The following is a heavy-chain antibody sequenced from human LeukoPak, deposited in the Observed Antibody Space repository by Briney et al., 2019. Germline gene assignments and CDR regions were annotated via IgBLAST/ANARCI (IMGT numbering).Heavy chain of an antibody. D-gene: IGHD5-18*01. CDR2: IYTSGST. CDR3: AGEWIHLFDY. Sequence: SQTLSLTCTVSGGSISSGSYYWSWIRQPAGKGLEWIGRIYTSGSTNYNPSLKSRVTISVDTSKNQFSLKLSSVTAADTAAYYCAGEWIHLFDYWGQETLVTVS. V-gene: IGHV4-61*02. CDR1: GGSISSGSYY. J-gene: IGHJ4*02.